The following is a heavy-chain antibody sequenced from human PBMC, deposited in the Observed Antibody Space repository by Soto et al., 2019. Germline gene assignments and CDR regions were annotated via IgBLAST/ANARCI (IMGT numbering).Heavy chain of an antibody. CDR2: ISYDGSNK. CDR1: GFTFSSYG. Sequence: QVQLVESGGGVVQPGRSLRLSCAASGFTFSSYGMHWVRQAPGKGLEWVAVISYDGSNKYYADSVKGRFTISRDNSKNTLYLQMNSLRAEDTAVYYCAKDIDSSILECYFDYWGQGTLVTVSS. J-gene: IGHJ4*02. CDR3: AKDIDSSILECYFDY. V-gene: IGHV3-30*18. D-gene: IGHD6-13*01.